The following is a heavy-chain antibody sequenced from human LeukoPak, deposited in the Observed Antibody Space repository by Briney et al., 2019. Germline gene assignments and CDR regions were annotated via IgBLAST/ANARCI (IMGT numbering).Heavy chain of an antibody. D-gene: IGHD3-22*01. Sequence: ASVKVSCKASGYTFTSYYMHWVRQAPGQGLGWMGIINPSGGSTSYAQKFQGRVTMTRDTSTSTVYMELSSLRSEDTAVYYCARDSLYYYDSSGFDYWGQGTLVTVSS. V-gene: IGHV1-46*01. CDR1: GYTFTSYY. CDR2: INPSGGST. CDR3: ARDSLYYYDSSGFDY. J-gene: IGHJ4*02.